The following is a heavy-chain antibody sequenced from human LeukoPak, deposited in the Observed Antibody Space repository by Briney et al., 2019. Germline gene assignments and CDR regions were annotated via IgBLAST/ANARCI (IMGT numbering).Heavy chain of an antibody. CDR3: ARGTTVTTVLYYYYMDV. V-gene: IGHV3-53*01. D-gene: IGHD4-17*01. J-gene: IGHJ6*03. Sequence: GGSPRLSCAASGFTVSSNYMSWVRQAPGKGLEWVSVIYSGGSTQYADSVKGRFTISRDNSKNTLYLQMNSLRAEDTAVYYCARGTTVTTVLYYYYMDVWGKGTTVTVS. CDR1: GFTVSSNY. CDR2: IYSGGST.